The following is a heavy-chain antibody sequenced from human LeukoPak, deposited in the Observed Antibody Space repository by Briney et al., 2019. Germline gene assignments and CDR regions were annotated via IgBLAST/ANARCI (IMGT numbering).Heavy chain of an antibody. CDR3: ARDGYYDILSGYYSETDY. CDR2: ISAYNGNT. Sequence: GASVKVSCKASGYTFTSYGISWVRQAPGQGLEWMGWISAYNGNTNYAQKLQGRVTMTTDTSTSTAYMELRSLRSDDTAVYYCARDGYYDILSGYYSETDYWGQGTLVTVSS. J-gene: IGHJ4*02. D-gene: IGHD3-9*01. CDR1: GYTFTSYG. V-gene: IGHV1-18*01.